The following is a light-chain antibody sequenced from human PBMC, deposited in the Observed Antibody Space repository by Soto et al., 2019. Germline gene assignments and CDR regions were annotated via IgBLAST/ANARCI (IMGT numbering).Light chain of an antibody. V-gene: IGKV1-5*01. CDR2: DAS. CDR1: QSISSW. CDR3: QQYDNYPLT. J-gene: IGKJ4*01. Sequence: DIQMTHSPSTLSASVGDIVTITCRASQSISSWLAWYQQKPGRAPKFLIYDASSLESGVPSRFSGSGSGTEFTLTISNLQPDDFATYYCQQYDNYPLTFGGGTKVDIK.